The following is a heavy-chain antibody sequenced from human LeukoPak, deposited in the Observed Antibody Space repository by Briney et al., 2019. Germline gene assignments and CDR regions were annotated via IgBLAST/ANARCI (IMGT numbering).Heavy chain of an antibody. J-gene: IGHJ5*02. CDR2: ISYDGSNK. Sequence: GGSLRLSCAASEFTFSNYAMHWVRQAPGKGLEWVAVISYDGSNKYYADSVKGRFTISRDNSKNTLYLQMNSLRPEDTALYYCARVSERLLPSFKWSDPWGQGTLVTVSS. CDR3: ARVSERLLPSFKWSDP. CDR1: EFTFSNYA. V-gene: IGHV3-30-3*01. D-gene: IGHD2-21*02.